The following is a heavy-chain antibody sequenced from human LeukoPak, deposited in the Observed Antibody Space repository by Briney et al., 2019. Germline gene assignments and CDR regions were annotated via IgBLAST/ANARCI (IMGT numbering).Heavy chain of an antibody. CDR3: ARDFCSTTSYLDY. V-gene: IGHV3-30*03. CDR1: GFTFSSYG. J-gene: IGHJ4*02. Sequence: GRSLRLSCAASGFTFSSYGMHWVRQAPGKGLEWVAVISYDGSNKYYADPVKGRFTISRDDSKKTLYLQMNSLRAEDTAVYYCARDFCSTTSYLDYWGQGTLVTVSS. CDR2: ISYDGSNK. D-gene: IGHD2-2*01.